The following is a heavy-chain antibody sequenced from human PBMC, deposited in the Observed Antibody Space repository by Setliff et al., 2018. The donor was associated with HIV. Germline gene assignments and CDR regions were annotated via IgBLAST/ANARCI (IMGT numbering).Heavy chain of an antibody. J-gene: IGHJ6*02. V-gene: IGHV1-8*03. Sequence: ASVKVSCKASGYTFTGVDINWVRQATGQGLEWMGWMNPNSGNTGYAQKFQGRVTITTHESTSTAYMELSSLRSEDTAVYYCARGIQLWSNYGMDVWGQGTTVTVSS. CDR2: MNPNSGNT. D-gene: IGHD5-18*01. CDR1: GYTFTGVD. CDR3: ARGIQLWSNYGMDV.